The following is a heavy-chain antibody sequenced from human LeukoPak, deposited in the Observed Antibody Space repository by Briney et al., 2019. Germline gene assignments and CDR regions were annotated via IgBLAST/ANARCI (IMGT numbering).Heavy chain of an antibody. Sequence: PSVTVSCKASAGTFSSYAISWVRQAPGQGLGWMGGIIPIFGTTNYAHKFPGRVTITTAESTSTAYLELSSLRSEDTAVYYCAREISLGLYCSSSSCYGGGFDYWGQGTLVSVSS. V-gene: IGHV1-69*05. D-gene: IGHD2-2*01. CDR2: IIPIFGTT. J-gene: IGHJ4*02. CDR3: AREISLGLYCSSSSCYGGGFDY. CDR1: AGTFSSYA.